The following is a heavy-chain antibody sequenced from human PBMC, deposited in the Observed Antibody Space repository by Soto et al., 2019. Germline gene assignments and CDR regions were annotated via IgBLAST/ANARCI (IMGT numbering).Heavy chain of an antibody. CDR2: IINDGSEK. V-gene: IGHV3-7*03. Sequence: EVQLVESGGGLVQPGGSLRLSCAASGFTFSSYWMTWVRQAPGKGLEWVANIINDGSEKSYVDSVKGRFTISRDNAKNSLYLEMNSLRVEDTAVHYCARDWGGLGYWGQGTLVTVSS. CDR1: GFTFSSYW. D-gene: IGHD3-10*01. J-gene: IGHJ4*02. CDR3: ARDWGGLGY.